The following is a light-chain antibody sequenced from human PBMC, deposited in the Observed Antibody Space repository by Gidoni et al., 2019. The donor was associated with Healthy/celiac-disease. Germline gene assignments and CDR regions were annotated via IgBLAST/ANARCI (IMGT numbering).Light chain of an antibody. CDR3: QQSSNWPYT. CDR2: DAS. CDR1: QSVSSY. V-gene: IGKV3-11*01. J-gene: IGKJ2*01. Sequence: EIVLTQSPATLSLSPGERATLSCRASQSVSSYLAWYQQKPGQAPRLLIYDASNRATGIPARFSGSGSGTDFTLTISSLETEDFAVYYCQQSSNWPYTFGQGTKLEIK.